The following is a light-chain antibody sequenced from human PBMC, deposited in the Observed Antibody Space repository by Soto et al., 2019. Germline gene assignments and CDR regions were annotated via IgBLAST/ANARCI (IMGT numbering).Light chain of an antibody. V-gene: IGKV1-13*02. J-gene: IGKJ5*01. Sequence: AVQLTQSPSSLSASVGDRVTITCRASQGISSALAWYQQKPGKAPKLLIYDASSLESGVPSRFSGSESGTDFTLTISSLQPEYFAPYHCKQFDSSPQITFGQGTRLEIK. CDR3: KQFDSSPQIT. CDR1: QGISSA. CDR2: DAS.